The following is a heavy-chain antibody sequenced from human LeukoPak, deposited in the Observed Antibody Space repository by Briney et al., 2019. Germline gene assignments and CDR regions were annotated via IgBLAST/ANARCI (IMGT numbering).Heavy chain of an antibody. J-gene: IGHJ4*02. Sequence: GGSLRLSCAASGFTFSSYAMSWARQAPGKGLEWVSGISGSGGTTYYADSVKGRFPISRDNSKNTLYLQMNSLRAEDTAVYYCAKDAKKDILVRGVKKAYYFDYWGQGTLVTVSS. D-gene: IGHD3-10*01. CDR2: ISGSGGTT. CDR3: AKDAKKDILVRGVKKAYYFDY. CDR1: GFTFSSYA. V-gene: IGHV3-23*01.